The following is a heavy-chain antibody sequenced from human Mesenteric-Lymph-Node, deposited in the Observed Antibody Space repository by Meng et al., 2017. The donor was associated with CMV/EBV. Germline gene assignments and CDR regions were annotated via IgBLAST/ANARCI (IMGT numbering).Heavy chain of an antibody. CDR2: INHSGSA. V-gene: IGHV4-34*01. CDR3: ARINYCGSGSYSLDWFDP. J-gene: IGHJ5*02. D-gene: IGHD3-10*01. CDR1: GSFSDYY. Sequence: GSFSDYYWTWIRQSPGKGLEWIGEINHSGSANYNPSLKSRVTISVDTSKNQFSLKLSSMTAADTALYYCARINYCGSGSYSLDWFDPWGQGTLVTVSS.